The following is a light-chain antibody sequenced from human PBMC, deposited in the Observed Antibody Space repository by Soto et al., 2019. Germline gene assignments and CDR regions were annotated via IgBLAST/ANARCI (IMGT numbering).Light chain of an antibody. CDR3: QQCHSMPRT. CDR1: QSISSD. Sequence: EIVMTQSPASLSVSLGERATITCRTSQSISSDVDWYQHKPGQAPRLLIYAASNTDSGIPATFSGSGSGTEFTLTISSLQPEDFATYYCQQCHSMPRTFGQGTKVDIK. CDR2: AAS. V-gene: IGKV3-15*01. J-gene: IGKJ1*01.